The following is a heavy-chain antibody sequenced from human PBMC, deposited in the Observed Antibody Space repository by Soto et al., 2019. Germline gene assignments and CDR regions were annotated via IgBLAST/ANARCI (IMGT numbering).Heavy chain of an antibody. CDR3: VGGYYFGDY. Sequence: QVQLVESGGGVVQPGRSLRLSCAASGFTFSSYGMHWVRQAPGKGLEWVAVISSDGSNKNYADSVKGRFTNFRDNSKNALYLQMNSLRPEDTAVYYCVGGYYFGDYWGEGNLVTVSS. CDR2: ISSDGSNK. D-gene: IGHD3-22*01. J-gene: IGHJ4*02. V-gene: IGHV3-30*03. CDR1: GFTFSSYG.